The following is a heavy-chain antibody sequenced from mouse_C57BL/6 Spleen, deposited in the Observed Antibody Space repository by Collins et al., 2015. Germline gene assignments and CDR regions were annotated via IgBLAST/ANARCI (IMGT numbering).Heavy chain of an antibody. CDR3: ARGDSNLYYYAMDY. Sequence: QVQLQQPGAEPVKPGASVKLSCKASGYTFTSYWMHWVKQRPGRGLEWIGRIDPNSGGTKYNEKFKSKATLTVDKPSSTAYMQLSSLTSEDSAVYYCARGDSNLYYYAMDYWGQGTSVTVSS. CDR1: GYTFTSYW. J-gene: IGHJ4*01. V-gene: IGHV1-72*01. D-gene: IGHD2-5*01. CDR2: IDPNSGGT.